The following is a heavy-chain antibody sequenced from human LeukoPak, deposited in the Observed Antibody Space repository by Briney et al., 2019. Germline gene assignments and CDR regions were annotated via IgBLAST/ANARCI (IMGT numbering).Heavy chain of an antibody. Sequence: GGSLRLSCAASGFTFSSYAMSWVRQAPGKGLEWVSAISGSGGSTYYADSVKGRFTISRDNSKNTLYLQMNSLRAEDTAVYYCAKAPLRVVPAATTDYYYYMDVWGKGTTVTVSS. D-gene: IGHD2-2*01. CDR2: ISGSGGST. CDR3: AKAPLRVVPAATTDYYYYMDV. V-gene: IGHV3-23*01. J-gene: IGHJ6*03. CDR1: GFTFSSYA.